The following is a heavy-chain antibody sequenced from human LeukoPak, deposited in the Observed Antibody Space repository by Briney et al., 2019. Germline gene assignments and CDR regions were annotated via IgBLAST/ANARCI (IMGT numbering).Heavy chain of an antibody. Sequence: GGSLRLSCAASGFTFSNYAMSWVRQAPGKGLEWVSAISGNGDSTFYADSVKGRFTISRDSSKNTLYLQMSSLRAEDTAVYYCAKHLATSGSYPLGCWGQGTLVTVSS. J-gene: IGHJ4*02. CDR2: ISGNGDST. D-gene: IGHD2-15*01. V-gene: IGHV3-23*01. CDR1: GFTFSNYA. CDR3: AKHLATSGSYPLGC.